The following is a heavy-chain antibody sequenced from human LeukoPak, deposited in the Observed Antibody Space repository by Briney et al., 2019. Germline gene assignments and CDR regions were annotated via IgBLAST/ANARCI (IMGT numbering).Heavy chain of an antibody. J-gene: IGHJ4*02. CDR2: INPSGGST. CDR3: ARDETIVLMVYATHLGY. V-gene: IGHV1-46*01. D-gene: IGHD2-8*01. CDR1: GYTFTGYY. Sequence: ASVKVSCKASGYTFTGYYMHWVRQAPGQGLEWMGIINPSGGSTSYAQRFQGRVTLTRDTSTSTVYMELSSLRSEDTAVYYCARDETIVLMVYATHLGYWGQGTLVTVSS.